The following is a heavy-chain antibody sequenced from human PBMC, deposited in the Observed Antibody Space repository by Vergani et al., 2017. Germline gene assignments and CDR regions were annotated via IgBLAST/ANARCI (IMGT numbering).Heavy chain of an antibody. CDR3: ARDHRDYNNYPGTFDI. CDR1: GFSFSDHY. Sequence: QVQLVESGGGLVKPGGSLRLSCVASGFSFSDHYMTWIRQAPGKGLEWVSYISNSGNTIEYADSVKGRFSISRDNAKSSLFLQMDSLRAEDTAVYYCARDHRDYNNYPGTFDIWGQGSMVTVPS. V-gene: IGHV3-11*01. J-gene: IGHJ3*02. D-gene: IGHD5-24*01. CDR2: ISNSGNTI.